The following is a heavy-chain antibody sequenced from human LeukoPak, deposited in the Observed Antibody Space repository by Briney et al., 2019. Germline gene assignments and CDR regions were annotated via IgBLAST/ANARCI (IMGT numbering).Heavy chain of an antibody. D-gene: IGHD3-16*02. CDR2: IYSSGST. V-gene: IGHV4-39*07. CDR3: ATQLGLGGFSFPSVFDI. J-gene: IGHJ3*02. CDR1: GGSISSSPYY. Sequence: PSETLSLTCTVSGGSISSSPYYWGWIRQPPGKGLEWIGSIYSSGSTYYNPSLKSRVTISLDTSNNQFSLKLRSVTAADTAMYYCATQLGLGGFSFPSVFDIWGQGRMVTVSS.